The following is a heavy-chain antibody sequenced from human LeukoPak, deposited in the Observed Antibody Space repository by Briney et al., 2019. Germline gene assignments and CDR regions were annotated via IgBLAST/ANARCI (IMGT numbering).Heavy chain of an antibody. CDR3: ARRGYSSSCDP. D-gene: IGHD6-13*01. Sequence: SETLSLTCAVYGGSFSGYYWSWIRQPPGKGLEWIGEINHSGSTNYNPSLKSRVTISVDTSKNQFSLKLSSVTAADTAVYYCARRGYSSSCDPWGQGTLVTVSS. CDR1: GGSFSGYY. V-gene: IGHV4-34*01. J-gene: IGHJ5*02. CDR2: INHSGST.